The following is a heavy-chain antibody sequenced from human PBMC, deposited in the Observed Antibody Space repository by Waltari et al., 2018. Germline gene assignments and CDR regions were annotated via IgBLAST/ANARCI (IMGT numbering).Heavy chain of an antibody. CDR3: ASRGYCSGGSCFDYFDY. D-gene: IGHD2-15*01. J-gene: IGHJ4*02. CDR2: VSPIFGTA. V-gene: IGHV1-69*06. CDR1: GGTFSSSS. Sequence: QLQLVQSGAEVTRPGSSVKVSCKAYGGTFSSSSMPWVRQSHGQGLERMGGVSPIFGTANYAQKFQGRVTITADKSTSTAYMELSSLRSEDTAVYYCASRGYCSGGSCFDYFDYWGQGTLVTVSS.